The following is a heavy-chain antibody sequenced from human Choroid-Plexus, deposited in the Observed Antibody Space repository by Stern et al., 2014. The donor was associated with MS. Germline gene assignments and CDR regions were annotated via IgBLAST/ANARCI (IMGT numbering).Heavy chain of an antibody. CDR3: AKDRHYLTYFFDH. D-gene: IGHD2/OR15-2a*01. V-gene: IGHV3-30*18. CDR1: GFTFGSCA. Sequence: VQLVESGGGVVQPGRPLRLSCVASGFTFGSCAMHWVRQAPGKGLEWVAGVSYDGSNKYYADSVKGRFTISRDNSQNTLYMQMSSLRPEDTAVYYCAKDRHYLTYFFDHWGQGSLFTVSS. CDR2: VSYDGSNK. J-gene: IGHJ5*02.